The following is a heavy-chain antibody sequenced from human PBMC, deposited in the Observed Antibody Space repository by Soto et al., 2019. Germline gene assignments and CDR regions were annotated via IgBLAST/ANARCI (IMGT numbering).Heavy chain of an antibody. CDR3: ATDTSGYDYGFDY. D-gene: IGHD5-12*01. J-gene: IGHJ4*02. Sequence: ASVKVSCKASGYTFRSYGISCVRQAPGKGLEWMGGFDAYNGKTHYSQKFQGRVTMTTDTSTDTAYMELSSLRSEDTAVYYCATDTSGYDYGFDYWGQGTLVTVSS. CDR2: FDAYNGKT. CDR1: GYTFRSYG. V-gene: IGHV1-18*01.